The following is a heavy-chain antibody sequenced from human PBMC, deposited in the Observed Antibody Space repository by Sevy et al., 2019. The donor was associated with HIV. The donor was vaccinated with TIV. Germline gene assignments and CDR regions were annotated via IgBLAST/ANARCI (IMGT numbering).Heavy chain of an antibody. CDR1: GGTLSDYA. V-gene: IGHV1-69*10. CDR2: IIPILGAP. Sequence: ASVKVSCKASGGTLSDYAIIWVRQAPGRGLEWMGGIIPILGAPNYERKFLGRLTITADSSTSTAYMELSSLRSDDTALYYCASPVSGYASTWDPFAYWGQGALVTVSS. J-gene: IGHJ4*02. D-gene: IGHD2-2*01. CDR3: ASPVSGYASTWDPFAY.